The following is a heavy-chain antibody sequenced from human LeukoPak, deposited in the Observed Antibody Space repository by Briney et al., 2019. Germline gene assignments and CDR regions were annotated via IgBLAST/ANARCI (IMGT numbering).Heavy chain of an antibody. V-gene: IGHV3-23*01. CDR2: ISGSGGST. Sequence: PGGSLTLSCAASGFTFSSYAMSWVRQAPGKGLEWVSAISGSGGSTYYADSVKGRFTISRDNSKNTLYLQMNSLRAEDTAVYYCAKDLDIAVAGIDYWGQGTLVTVSS. CDR3: AKDLDIAVAGIDY. J-gene: IGHJ4*02. D-gene: IGHD6-19*01. CDR1: GFTFSSYA.